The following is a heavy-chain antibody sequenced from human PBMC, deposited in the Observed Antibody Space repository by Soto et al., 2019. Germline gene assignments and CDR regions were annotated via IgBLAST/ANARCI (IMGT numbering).Heavy chain of an antibody. J-gene: IGHJ5*02. CDR2: IYYSGST. D-gene: IGHD2-8*02. Sequence: PSETLSLTCTVSGGSISSYYWSWIRQPPGKGLEWIGYIYYSGSTNYNPSLKSRVTISVDTSKNQFSLKLSSVTAADTAVYYCARGPTGWFDPWGQGTLVTAPQ. CDR1: GGSISSYY. CDR3: ARGPTGWFDP. V-gene: IGHV4-59*01.